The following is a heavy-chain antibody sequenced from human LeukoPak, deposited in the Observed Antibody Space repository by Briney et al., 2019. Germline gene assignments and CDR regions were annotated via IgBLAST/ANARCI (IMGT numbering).Heavy chain of an antibody. D-gene: IGHD6-13*01. J-gene: IGHJ4*02. CDR3: ARAYSSSWPFDY. V-gene: IGHV3-11*06. CDR2: ISSSSSYT. Sequence: GGPLRLSCAASGFTFSDYYMSWIRQAPGKGLEWVSYISSSSSYTNYADSVKGRFTISRDNAKNSLYLQMNSLRAEDTAVYYCARAYSSSWPFDYWGQGTLVTVSS. CDR1: GFTFSDYY.